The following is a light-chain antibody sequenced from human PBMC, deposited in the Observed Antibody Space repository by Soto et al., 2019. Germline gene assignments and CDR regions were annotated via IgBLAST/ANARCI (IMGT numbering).Light chain of an antibody. J-gene: IGKJ4*01. Sequence: EIVMTQAPATLSVSPGERATLSCRASQTIGRNLAWYQQKPGQSPRLLIYGASIRATGIPARFSGSGSGTEFTLTISSLQSEDFAVYYCQKYSNWPLTFGGGTKVEIK. CDR3: QKYSNWPLT. V-gene: IGKV3-15*01. CDR1: QTIGRN. CDR2: GAS.